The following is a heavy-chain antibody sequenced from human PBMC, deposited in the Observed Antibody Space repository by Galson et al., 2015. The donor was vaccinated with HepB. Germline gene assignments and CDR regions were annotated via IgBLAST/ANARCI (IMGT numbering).Heavy chain of an antibody. Sequence: SLRLSCAASGFTFSDYYMSWIRQAPGKGLEWISYISSSSIYTNYADSVKGRFTISRDNAKNSLYLQMNSLSAEDTAVYYCARVADVDYGDHSHFDHWGQGTLVTVSS. V-gene: IGHV3-11*06. D-gene: IGHD4-17*01. CDR2: ISSSSIYT. CDR1: GFTFSDYY. J-gene: IGHJ4*02. CDR3: ARVADVDYGDHSHFDH.